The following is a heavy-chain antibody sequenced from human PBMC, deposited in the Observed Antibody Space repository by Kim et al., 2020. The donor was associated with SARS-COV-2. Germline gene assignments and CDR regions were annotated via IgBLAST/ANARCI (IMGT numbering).Heavy chain of an antibody. CDR2: INHSGSI. CDR3: ARGGIAAAGLGTYYYYGMDV. V-gene: IGHV4-34*01. CDR1: GGSFSGYY. J-gene: IGHJ6*02. Sequence: SETLSLTCAVYGGSFSGYYWSWIRQPPGKGLEWSGEINHSGSINYNPSLKSRVTISVDTSKNQFSLKLSSVTAADTAVYYCARGGIAAAGLGTYYYYGMDVWGQGTTVTVSS. D-gene: IGHD6-13*01.